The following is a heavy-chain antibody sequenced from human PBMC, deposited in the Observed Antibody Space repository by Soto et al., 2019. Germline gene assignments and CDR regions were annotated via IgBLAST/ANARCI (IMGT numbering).Heavy chain of an antibody. D-gene: IGHD5-12*01. J-gene: IGHJ6*03. CDR3: AGPHPDSGYDYYYYYMDV. Sequence: GGSLRLSCAASGFTFSSYAMSWVRQAPGKGLEWVSAISGSGGSTYYADSVKGRFTISRDNSKNTLYLQMNSLRAEDTAVYYCAGPHPDSGYDYYYYYMDVWGKGTTVTVSS. V-gene: IGHV3-23*01. CDR1: GFTFSSYA. CDR2: ISGSGGST.